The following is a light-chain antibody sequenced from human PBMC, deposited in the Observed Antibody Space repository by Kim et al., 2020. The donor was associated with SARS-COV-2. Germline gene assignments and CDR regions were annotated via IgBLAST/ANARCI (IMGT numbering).Light chain of an antibody. CDR3: QVWDSSSDRLV. V-gene: IGLV3-21*04. CDR2: YDS. Sequence: SYELTQPPSVSVAPGKTARITCGGNKIGSKSVHWYQQKPGQAPVLVIYYDSDRPSGIPERFSGSNSGNTATLTISRVEAGDEADYYCQVWDSSSDRLVFGGGTQLTVL. J-gene: IGLJ2*01. CDR1: KIGSKS.